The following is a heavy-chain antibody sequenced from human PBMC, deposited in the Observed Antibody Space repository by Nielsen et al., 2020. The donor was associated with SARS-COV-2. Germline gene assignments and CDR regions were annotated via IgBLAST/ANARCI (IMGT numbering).Heavy chain of an antibody. V-gene: IGHV3-23*01. CDR3: AKDLSRDSATIFGVVIAPAFDY. Sequence: GESLKISCAASGFTFSSYAMSWVRQAPGKGLEWVSAISGSGGSTYYADSVKGRFTISRDNSKNTPYLQMNSLRAEDTAVYYCAKDLSRDSATIFGVVIAPAFDYWGQGTLVTVSS. D-gene: IGHD3-3*01. CDR2: ISGSGGST. J-gene: IGHJ4*02. CDR1: GFTFSSYA.